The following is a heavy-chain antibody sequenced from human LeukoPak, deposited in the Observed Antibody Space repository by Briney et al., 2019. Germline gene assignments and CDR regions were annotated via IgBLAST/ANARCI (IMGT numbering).Heavy chain of an antibody. J-gene: IGHJ6*03. Sequence: ASVKVSCKASGYTFTSYGISWVRQAPGQGLEGMGWISAYNGHTNYAQKLQGRVTMTTDTSTSTAYMELRSLRSDDTAVYYCASTNYYYYMDVWGKGTTVTVSS. CDR2: ISAYNGHT. CDR1: GYTFTSYG. CDR3: ASTNYYYYMDV. V-gene: IGHV1-18*01.